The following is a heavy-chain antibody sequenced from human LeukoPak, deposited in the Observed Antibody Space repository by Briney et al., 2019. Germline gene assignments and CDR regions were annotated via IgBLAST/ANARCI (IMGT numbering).Heavy chain of an antibody. CDR3: ASVGGDRSYYYMDV. CDR2: INPNSGGT. V-gene: IGHV1-2*06. D-gene: IGHD2-21*01. CDR1: GYTFTGYY. Sequence: ASVKVSCKASGYTFTGYYMHWVRQAPGQGLEWMGRINPNSGGTNYAQKFQGRVTMTRDTSISTAYMELSRLRSDDTAVYYCASVGGDRSYYYMDVWGKGTTVTVSS. J-gene: IGHJ6*03.